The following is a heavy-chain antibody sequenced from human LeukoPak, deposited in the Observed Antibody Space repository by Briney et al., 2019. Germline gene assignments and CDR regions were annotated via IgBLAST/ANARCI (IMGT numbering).Heavy chain of an antibody. D-gene: IGHD6-19*01. Sequence: GGSLRLSCAASGXTFSGYWMHWVRQAPGKGLVWVSRISTDGSSNTYADSVKGRFTISRDNAKNTLYLQMNSLRAEDTAVYYCARGRLTSSWYYFDYWGQGTLVTVSS. J-gene: IGHJ4*02. CDR2: ISTDGSSN. CDR1: GXTFSGYW. V-gene: IGHV3-74*01. CDR3: ARGRLTSSWYYFDY.